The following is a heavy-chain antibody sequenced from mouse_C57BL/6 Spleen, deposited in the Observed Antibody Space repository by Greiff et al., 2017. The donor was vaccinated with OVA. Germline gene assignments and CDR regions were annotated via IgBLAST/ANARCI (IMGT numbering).Heavy chain of an antibody. CDR1: GYAFTSSW. CDR3: ERGRGNSAGFDY. D-gene: IGHD2-1*01. CDR2: IYPGDGDT. Sequence: QVQLQQSGPELVKPGASVKISCKASGYAFTSSWMNWVKQRPGKGLEWIGRIYPGDGDTNYNVKFKGKATLTADKSSSTAYMQLSSLTSEDSAVYFCERGRGNSAGFDYWGQGTLVTVSA. J-gene: IGHJ3*01. V-gene: IGHV1-82*01.